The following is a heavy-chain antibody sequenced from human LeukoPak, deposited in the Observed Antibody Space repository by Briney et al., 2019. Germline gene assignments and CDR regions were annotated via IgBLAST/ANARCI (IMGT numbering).Heavy chain of an antibody. Sequence: PGGSLRLSCAASGLTFSSHGMSWVRQAPGKGLEWVSVISTGGDITYYADSVKGRFTISRDNSKNTLSLQMNILRVEDTAIYFCATGGLSARKFAYWGQGTPVTVSS. CDR2: ISTGGDIT. V-gene: IGHV3-23*01. J-gene: IGHJ4*02. D-gene: IGHD6-6*01. CDR3: ATGGLSARKFAY. CDR1: GLTFSSHG.